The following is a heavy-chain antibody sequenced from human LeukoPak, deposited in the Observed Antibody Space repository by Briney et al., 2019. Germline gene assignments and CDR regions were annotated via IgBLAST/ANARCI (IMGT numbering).Heavy chain of an antibody. D-gene: IGHD5-18*01. Sequence: SETLSLTCTVSGGSISSYYWSWIRQPPGKGLEWIGYIYYSGSTNYNPSLKSRVTISVDTSKNQFSLKLSSVTAADTAVYYCARDRSGYSYGDGVLLGCYGMDVWGKGTTVTVSS. CDR1: GGSISSYY. J-gene: IGHJ6*04. CDR3: ARDRSGYSYGDGVLLGCYGMDV. CDR2: IYYSGST. V-gene: IGHV4-59*01.